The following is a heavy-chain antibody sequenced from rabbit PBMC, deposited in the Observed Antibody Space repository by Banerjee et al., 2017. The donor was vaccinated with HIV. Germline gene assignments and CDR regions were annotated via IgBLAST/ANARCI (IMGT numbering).Heavy chain of an antibody. J-gene: IGHJ4*01. CDR2: IYTGSGST. D-gene: IGHD3-1*01. CDR3: AREYSNSAGSWGL. V-gene: IGHV1S45*01. CDR1: GFSFSSSYY. Sequence: QQQLVESGGGLVQPEGSLTLTCTASGFSFSSSYYMCWVRQAPGKGLEWIGCIYTGSGSTYYASWAKGRFTISKTSSTTVTLQMTSLTAADTATYFCAREYSNSAGSWGLWGPGTLVTVS.